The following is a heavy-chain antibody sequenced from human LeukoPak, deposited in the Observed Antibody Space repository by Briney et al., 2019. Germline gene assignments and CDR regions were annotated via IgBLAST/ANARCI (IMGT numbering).Heavy chain of an antibody. Sequence: SETLSLTCAVYGGSFSGYYWSWIRQPPGKGLEWIGEINHSGSTNYNPSLRSRVTISVDTSKNQFSLKLSSVTAADTAVYYCARGRRAVAGTCWFDPWGQGTLVTVSS. D-gene: IGHD6-19*01. CDR2: INHSGST. J-gene: IGHJ5*02. CDR1: GGSFSGYY. CDR3: ARGRRAVAGTCWFDP. V-gene: IGHV4-34*01.